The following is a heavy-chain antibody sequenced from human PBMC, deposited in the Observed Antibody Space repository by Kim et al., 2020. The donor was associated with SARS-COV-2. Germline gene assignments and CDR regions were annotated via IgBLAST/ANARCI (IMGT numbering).Heavy chain of an antibody. CDR1: GFTFSSYW. CDR2: IKQDGSEK. CDR3: ARIMITMVRGVIITPYYYYGMDV. D-gene: IGHD3-10*01. Sequence: GGSLRLSCAASGFTFSSYWMSWVRQAPGKGLEWVANIKQDGSEKYYVDSVKGRFTISRDNAKNSLYLQMNSLRAEDTAVYYCARIMITMVRGVIITPYYYYGMDVWGQGTTVTVSS. J-gene: IGHJ6*02. V-gene: IGHV3-7*03.